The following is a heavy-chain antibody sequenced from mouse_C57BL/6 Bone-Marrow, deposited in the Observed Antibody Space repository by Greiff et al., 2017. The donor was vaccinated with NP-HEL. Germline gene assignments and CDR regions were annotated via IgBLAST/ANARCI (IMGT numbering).Heavy chain of an antibody. CDR1: GYTFTSYT. J-gene: IGHJ3*01. CDR2: INPSSGYT. D-gene: IGHD4-1*01. CDR3: ARPNWAWFAY. V-gene: IGHV1-4*01. Sequence: QVHVKQSGAELARPGASVKMSCKASGYTFTSYTMHWVKQRPGQGLEWIGYINPSSGYTKYNQKFKDKATLTADKSSSTAYMQLSSLTSEDSAVYYCARPNWAWFAYWGQGTLVTVSA.